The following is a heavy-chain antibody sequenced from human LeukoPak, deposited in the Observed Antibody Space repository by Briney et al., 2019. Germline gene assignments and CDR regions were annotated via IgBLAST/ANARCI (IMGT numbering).Heavy chain of an antibody. CDR2: IKQDGSEK. V-gene: IGHV3-7*01. Sequence: GGSLRLSCAASGFTFSSYWMSWVRQAPGKGLEWVANIKQDGSEKYYVDSVKGRFTISRDNAKNSLYLQMNSLRAEDTAVYYCASRWFGDPFWYYYYYGMDVWGQGTTVTVSS. CDR1: GFTFSSYW. J-gene: IGHJ6*02. D-gene: IGHD3-10*01. CDR3: ASRWFGDPFWYYYYYGMDV.